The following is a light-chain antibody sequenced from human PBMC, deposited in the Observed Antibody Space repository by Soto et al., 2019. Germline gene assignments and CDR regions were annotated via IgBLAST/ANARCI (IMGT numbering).Light chain of an antibody. CDR3: QQYGSRPFT. Sequence: EIVLTQSPGTLSLSPGERATLSCRASQSVYSSYLAWYQQKPGQAPRLLIYGASTRATGIPDRFSGSGSGTHFTLTISRLETEDFAVYYCQQYGSRPFTFGQGTKAEIK. J-gene: IGKJ2*01. V-gene: IGKV3-20*01. CDR1: QSVYSSY. CDR2: GAS.